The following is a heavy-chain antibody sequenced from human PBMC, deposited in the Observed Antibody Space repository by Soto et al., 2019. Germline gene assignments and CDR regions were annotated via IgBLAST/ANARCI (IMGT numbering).Heavy chain of an antibody. CDR1: GYTFTGYY. Sequence: ASVKVSCKASGYTFTGYYMHWVRQAPGQGLEWMGWINPNSGGTNYAQKFQGRVTMTRDTSISTAYMELSRLRSDDTAVYYCARDGERDTGLNFYYYLHGMDAWGQGTRVTSP. V-gene: IGHV1-2*02. J-gene: IGHJ6*02. CDR3: ARDGERDTGLNFYYYLHGMDA. D-gene: IGHD1-1*01. CDR2: INPNSGGT.